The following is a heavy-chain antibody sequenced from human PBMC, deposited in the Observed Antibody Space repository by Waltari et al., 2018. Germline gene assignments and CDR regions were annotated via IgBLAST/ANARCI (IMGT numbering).Heavy chain of an antibody. CDR2: IYYSGST. CDR3: ARLQVSVAGTQFDY. D-gene: IGHD6-19*01. V-gene: IGHV4-39*01. Sequence: QLQLQESGPGLVKPSETLSLTCTVSGGSISSSSYYWGWIRQPPGKGLEWIGSIYYSGSTYYNPSLKIRVTISVDTSKNQFSLKLSSVTAADTAVYYCARLQVSVAGTQFDYWGQGTLVTVSS. J-gene: IGHJ4*02. CDR1: GGSISSSSYY.